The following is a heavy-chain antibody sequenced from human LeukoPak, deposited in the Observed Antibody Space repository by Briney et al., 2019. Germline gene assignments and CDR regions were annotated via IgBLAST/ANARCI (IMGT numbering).Heavy chain of an antibody. D-gene: IGHD1-26*01. CDR2: INHSGST. Sequence: SETLSLTCAVYGGSFSGYYWSWIRQPPGKGLEWIGEINHSGSTNYNPSLKSRVTISVDTSKNQFSLKLSSVTAADTAVYYCTRTSPGIPLDFWGQGTLVTVSS. V-gene: IGHV4-34*01. CDR3: TRTSPGIPLDF. J-gene: IGHJ4*02. CDR1: GGSFSGYY.